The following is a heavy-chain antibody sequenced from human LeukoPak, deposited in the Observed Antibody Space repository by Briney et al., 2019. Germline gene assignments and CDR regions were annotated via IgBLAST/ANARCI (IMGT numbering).Heavy chain of an antibody. J-gene: IGHJ4*02. CDR3: ARGENSGSYHFDY. D-gene: IGHD1-26*01. V-gene: IGHV1-69*13. Sequence: SVKVSCRASGGTFSSYAISWVRQAPGQGLEWMGGIIPIFGTANYAQKFQGRVTITADESTSTAYMELSSLRSEDTAVYYCARGENSGSYHFDYWGQGTLVTVSS. CDR2: IIPIFGTA. CDR1: GGTFSSYA.